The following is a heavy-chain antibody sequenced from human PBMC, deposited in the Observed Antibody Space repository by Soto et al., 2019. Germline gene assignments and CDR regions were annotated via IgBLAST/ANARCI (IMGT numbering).Heavy chain of an antibody. CDR1: GFTFSGSA. D-gene: IGHD2-15*01. Sequence: EVQLVESGGGLVQPGGSLKLSCAASGFTFSGSAMHWVRQASGKGLEWVGRIRSKANSYATEYAASVKGRFTISRDDFTNTAYLQLNSLRTEATAAYYCSRQAPLYCGGADCYSPAWGQGTLVTVFS. J-gene: IGHJ5*02. V-gene: IGHV3-73*01. CDR3: SRQAPLYCGGADCYSPA. CDR2: IRSKANSYAT.